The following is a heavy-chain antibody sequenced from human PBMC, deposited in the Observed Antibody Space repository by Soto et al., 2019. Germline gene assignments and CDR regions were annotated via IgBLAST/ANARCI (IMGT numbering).Heavy chain of an antibody. CDR3: ARVRSHLFDY. J-gene: IGHJ4*02. Sequence: SETLSLTCTVSGDSISTFYWNWIRQPPGKGLEWIGYIHYSGSTNYNPSLKSQVIISVDTSKNQFSLKLSSVTAAATAVYFCARVRSHLFDYWAQGTLVTVSS. V-gene: IGHV4-59*01. CDR2: IHYSGST. CDR1: GDSISTFY. D-gene: IGHD3-3*01.